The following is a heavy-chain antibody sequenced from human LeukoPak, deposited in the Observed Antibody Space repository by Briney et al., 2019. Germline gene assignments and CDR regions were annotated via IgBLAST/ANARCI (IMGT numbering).Heavy chain of an antibody. J-gene: IGHJ3*02. V-gene: IGHV3-11*01. Sequence: PGGSLRLSCAASGFTFSDYYMSWIRQAPGKGLEWVSYISGSGSTIYYADSVKGRFTISRDNAKNSLYLQMNSLRAEDTAVYYCAREEMATIPAFDIWGQGTMVTVSS. CDR3: AREEMATIPAFDI. CDR1: GFTFSDYY. CDR2: ISGSGSTI. D-gene: IGHD5-24*01.